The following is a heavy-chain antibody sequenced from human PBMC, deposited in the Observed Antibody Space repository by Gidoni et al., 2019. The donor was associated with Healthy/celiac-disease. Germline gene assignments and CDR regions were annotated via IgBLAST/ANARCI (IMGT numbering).Heavy chain of an antibody. V-gene: IGHV3-30*18. D-gene: IGHD2-21*02. CDR2: ISYDGSNK. CDR1: GFTFSSYG. Sequence: QVQLVESGGGVVQPGRSLRLSCAASGFTFSSYGMHWVRQAPGKGLEWVAVISYDGSNKYYADSVKGRFTISRDNSKNTLYLQMNSLRAEDTAVYYCAKDRCGGDCYLAFDYWGQGTLVTVSS. J-gene: IGHJ4*02. CDR3: AKDRCGGDCYLAFDY.